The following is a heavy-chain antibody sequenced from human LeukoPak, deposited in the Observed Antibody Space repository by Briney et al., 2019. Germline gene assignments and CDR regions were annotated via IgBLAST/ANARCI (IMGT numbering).Heavy chain of an antibody. Sequence: GGSLRLSCAASGFTFSNAWMSWVRQAPGKGLEWVANIRQDGGVKYYMDSAKGRFTLSRDNAKSSLYLQMNSLRVEDTAMYFCARTVVVVGASDYFDYWGQGTLVTVSS. D-gene: IGHD2-2*01. V-gene: IGHV3-7*03. J-gene: IGHJ4*02. CDR1: GFTFSNAW. CDR2: IRQDGGVK. CDR3: ARTVVVVGASDYFDY.